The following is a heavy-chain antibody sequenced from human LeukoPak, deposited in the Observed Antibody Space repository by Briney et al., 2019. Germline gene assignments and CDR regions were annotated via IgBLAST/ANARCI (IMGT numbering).Heavy chain of an antibody. CDR1: GFTFSSYS. CDR2: ISRSSNYK. Sequence: GGSLRLSCAASGFTFSSYSMNWVRQAPGKGLEWVSSISRSSNYKYYADSVKVRFTISRDNAKNSLYLQMNSLRAEDTAVYYCARDQDYYDSSGYYFRGLVYWGQGTLVTVSS. V-gene: IGHV3-21*01. D-gene: IGHD3-22*01. J-gene: IGHJ4*02. CDR3: ARDQDYYDSSGYYFRGLVY.